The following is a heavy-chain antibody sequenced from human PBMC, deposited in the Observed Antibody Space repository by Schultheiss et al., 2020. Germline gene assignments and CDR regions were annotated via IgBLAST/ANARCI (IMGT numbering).Heavy chain of an antibody. CDR1: GGSFSGYY. J-gene: IGHJ1*01. CDR3: VTQRGPTTKYFQH. V-gene: IGHV4-59*10. CDR2: IYTSGST. Sequence: SETLSLTCAVYGGSFSGYYWSWIRQPAGKGLEWIGRIYTSGSTNYNPSLKSRVTISVDTSKNQFSLNLSSVTAADTAIYYCVTQRGPTTKYFQHWGQGTLVTVSS. D-gene: IGHD1-26*01.